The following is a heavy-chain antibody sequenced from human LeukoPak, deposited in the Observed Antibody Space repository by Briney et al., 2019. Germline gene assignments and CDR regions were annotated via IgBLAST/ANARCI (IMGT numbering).Heavy chain of an antibody. V-gene: IGHV3-30*18. D-gene: IGHD5-24*01. Sequence: PGGSLRLSCAASGFTFSSYGMHWVRQAPGKGLEWVAVISYDGSNKYYADSVKGRFTISRDNSKNTLYLQMNSLRAEDTAVYYCAKNAPRDGYKPGYWGQGTLVTVSS. CDR1: GFTFSSYG. CDR3: AKNAPRDGYKPGY. J-gene: IGHJ4*02. CDR2: ISYDGSNK.